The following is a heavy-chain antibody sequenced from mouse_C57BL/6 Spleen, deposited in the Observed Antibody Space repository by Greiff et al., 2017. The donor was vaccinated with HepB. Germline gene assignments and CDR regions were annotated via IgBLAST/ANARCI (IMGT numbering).Heavy chain of an antibody. CDR3: AREGLGYYFDY. CDR2: IYPGDGDT. J-gene: IGHJ2*01. D-gene: IGHD4-1*01. CDR1: GYAFSSSW. V-gene: IGHV1-82*01. Sequence: VQGVESGPELVKPGASVKISCKASGYAFSSSWMNWVKQRPGKGLEWIGRIYPGDGDTNYNGKFKGKATLTADKSSSTAYMQLSSLTSEDSAVYFCAREGLGYYFDYWGQGTTLTVSS.